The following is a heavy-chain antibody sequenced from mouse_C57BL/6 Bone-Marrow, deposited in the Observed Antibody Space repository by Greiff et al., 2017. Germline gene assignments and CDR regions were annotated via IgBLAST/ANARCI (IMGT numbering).Heavy chain of an antibody. CDR2: IYPRSGNT. CDR1: GYTFTSYG. Sequence: QVQLKQSGAELARPGASVKLSCKASGYTFTSYGISWVKQRTGQGLEWIGEIYPRSGNTYYHEKFKGKGTLTADKSSSTADIELRSLTSEDSAVYVWARDYGSYFDYWGQGTTLTVSS. V-gene: IGHV1-81*01. D-gene: IGHD1-1*01. CDR3: ARDYGSYFDY. J-gene: IGHJ2*01.